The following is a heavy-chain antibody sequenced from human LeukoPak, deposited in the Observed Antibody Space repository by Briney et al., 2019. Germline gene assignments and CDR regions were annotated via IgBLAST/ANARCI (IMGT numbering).Heavy chain of an antibody. J-gene: IGHJ4*02. CDR1: GYTFTGYY. D-gene: IGHD6-13*01. V-gene: IGHV1-2*02. Sequence: ASVKVSCKASGYTFTGYYMHWVRQAPGQGLEWMGWIDPNSGGTKYAQKFQGRVTMARDTSISTAYMELSRLTSDDTAVYYCARGGGLAVAGTRFDYWGQGTLVPVSS. CDR3: ARGGGLAVAGTRFDY. CDR2: IDPNSGGT.